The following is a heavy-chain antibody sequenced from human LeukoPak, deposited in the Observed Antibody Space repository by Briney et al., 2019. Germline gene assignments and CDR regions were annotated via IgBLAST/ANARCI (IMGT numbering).Heavy chain of an antibody. CDR3: AAGVVIPESVDY. D-gene: IGHD3-3*01. J-gene: IGHJ4*02. V-gene: IGHV3-66*01. CDR1: GFTFSSYS. CDR2: IYGGGST. Sequence: GGSLRLSCAASGFTFSSYSMHWVRQAPGKGLEWVSVIYGGGSTYYADSVKGRFIISRDHSKNALYLQMNSLRAEDTAVYYCAAGVVIPESVDYWGQGTLVTVSS.